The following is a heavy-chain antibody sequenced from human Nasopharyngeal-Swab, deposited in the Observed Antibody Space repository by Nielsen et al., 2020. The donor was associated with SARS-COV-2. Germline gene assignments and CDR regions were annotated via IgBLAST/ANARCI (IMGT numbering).Heavy chain of an antibody. Sequence: WIRQPPGKGLEWIGEIYHSGSTNYNPSLKSRDTISVDKAKNQFSLKLSSVTAADTAVYYCARPYRYCSGGSCHSGGAFDIWGQGTTVTVSS. CDR2: IYHSGST. D-gene: IGHD2-15*01. V-gene: IGHV4-4*02. CDR3: ARPYRYCSGGSCHSGGAFDI. J-gene: IGHJ3*02.